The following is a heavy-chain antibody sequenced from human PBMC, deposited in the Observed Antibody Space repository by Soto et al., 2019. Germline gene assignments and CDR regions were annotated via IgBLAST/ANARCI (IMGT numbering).Heavy chain of an antibody. CDR1: GYTFTSYG. V-gene: IGHV1-18*01. CDR3: ARDRCSGGSCFPPDAFDI. J-gene: IGHJ3*02. CDR2: ISAYNGNT. D-gene: IGHD2-15*01. Sequence: GASVKVSCKASGYTFTSYGISWVRQAPGQGLEWMGWISAYNGNTNYAPKLQGRVTMTTDTSTSTAYMELRSLRSDDTAVYYCARDRCSGGSCFPPDAFDIWGQGTMVTVSS.